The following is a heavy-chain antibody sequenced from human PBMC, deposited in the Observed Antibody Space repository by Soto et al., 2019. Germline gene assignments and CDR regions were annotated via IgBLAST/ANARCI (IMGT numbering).Heavy chain of an antibody. CDR1: GFTFDDYA. Sequence: GGSLRLSCAASGFTFDDYAMHWVRQAPGKGLEWVSGISWNSGSIGYADSVKGRFTISRDNAKNSLYLQMNSLRAEDTALYYCAKDIVATISVGAFDIWGQGTMVTVSS. CDR3: AKDIVATISVGAFDI. V-gene: IGHV3-9*01. D-gene: IGHD5-12*01. J-gene: IGHJ3*02. CDR2: ISWNSGSI.